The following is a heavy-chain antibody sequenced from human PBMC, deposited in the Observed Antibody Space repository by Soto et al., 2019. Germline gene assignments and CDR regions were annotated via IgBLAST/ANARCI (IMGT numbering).Heavy chain of an antibody. CDR3: ATVLTGTPPPYNWFDP. D-gene: IGHD1-20*01. Sequence: ASVKVSCKASGYTFTSYGISWVRQAPGRGLEWMGWISAYNGNTNYAQKLQGRVTMTTDTSTSTAYMELRSLRSDDTAVYYCATVLTGTPPPYNWFDPWGQGTLVTVSS. J-gene: IGHJ5*02. CDR2: ISAYNGNT. CDR1: GYTFTSYG. V-gene: IGHV1-18*04.